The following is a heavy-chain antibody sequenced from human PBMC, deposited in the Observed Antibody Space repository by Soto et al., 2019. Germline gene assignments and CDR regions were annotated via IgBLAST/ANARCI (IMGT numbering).Heavy chain of an antibody. CDR2: IIPIFGTA. CDR3: TGSITTVSEDYYYDGMDV. J-gene: IGHJ6*02. V-gene: IGHV1-69*13. D-gene: IGHD4-4*01. Sequence: SVKVSCKASGGTFSSYAISWVRQAPGQGLEWMGGIIPIFGTANYAQKFQGRVTITADESTSTAYMELSSLRSEDTAVYYCTGSITTVSEDYYYDGMDVWGQGTTVTVSS. CDR1: GGTFSSYA.